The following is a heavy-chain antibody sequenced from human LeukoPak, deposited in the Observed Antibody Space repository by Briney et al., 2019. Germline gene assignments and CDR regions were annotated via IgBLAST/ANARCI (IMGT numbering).Heavy chain of an antibody. CDR2: IYHSGST. Sequence: SQTLSLTCAVSGGSISSGGYSWSWIRQPPGKGLEWIGYIYHSGSTYYNPSLKSRVTISVDRSKNQSSLKLSSVTAADTAVYYCARGQYYYDSSGFSHYFDYWGQGTLVTVSS. J-gene: IGHJ4*02. V-gene: IGHV4-30-2*01. CDR1: GGSISSGGYS. D-gene: IGHD3-22*01. CDR3: ARGQYYYDSSGFSHYFDY.